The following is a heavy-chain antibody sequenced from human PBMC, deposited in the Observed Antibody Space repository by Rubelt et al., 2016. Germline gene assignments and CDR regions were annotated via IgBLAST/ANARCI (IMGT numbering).Heavy chain of an antibody. CDR3: ARCSSSDCQGFDL. V-gene: IGHV4-28*01. CDR2: IYYSGTT. CDR1: GYSISSTNW. J-gene: IGHJ2*01. Sequence: QVQLQESGPGLVKPSDTLSLTCAVSGYSISSTNWWGWIRQPPGKGLEWIGYIYYSGTTYYNPSLKSRVTMSLETSKNQFSLILRAVTAVDTAVYYCARCSSSDCQGFDLWGRGTLVTVSS. D-gene: IGHD6-19*01.